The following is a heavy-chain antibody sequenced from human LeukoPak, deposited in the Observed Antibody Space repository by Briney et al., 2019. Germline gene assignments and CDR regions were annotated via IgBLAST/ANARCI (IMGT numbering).Heavy chain of an antibody. Sequence: PGGSLRLSCAASGFTFSSYSMNWVRQAPGKGLEWVSSISSSSTYIYYADSVKGRSTISRDNAKNSLYLRMNSLRVEDTAVYYCARVGCSGGRCPGYGMDVWGEGTTVTVSS. V-gene: IGHV3-21*01. CDR3: ARVGCSGGRCPGYGMDV. J-gene: IGHJ6*04. CDR2: ISSSSTYI. D-gene: IGHD2-15*01. CDR1: GFTFSSYS.